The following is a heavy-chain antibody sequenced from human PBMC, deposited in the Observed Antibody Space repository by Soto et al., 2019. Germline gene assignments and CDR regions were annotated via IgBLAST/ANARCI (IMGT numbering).Heavy chain of an antibody. CDR2: INPTSGST. J-gene: IGHJ4*02. D-gene: IGHD6-25*01. V-gene: IGHV1-46*03. CDR3: ARGVSISAAGSGPYY. Sequence: ASVKVSCKASGYTFTSYFMHWVRQAPGQGLEWMAVINPTSGSTSYAQKFQGRVTVTRDTSTSTVYMELSSLRSEDTAVYYCARGVSISAAGSGPYYWGQGTLVTVS. CDR1: GYTFTSYF.